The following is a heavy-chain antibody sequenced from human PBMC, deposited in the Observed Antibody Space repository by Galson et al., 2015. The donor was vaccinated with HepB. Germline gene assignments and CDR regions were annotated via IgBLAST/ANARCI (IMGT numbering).Heavy chain of an antibody. V-gene: IGHV3-30*18. CDR1: GFTFSSYG. CDR3: AKNYIVDTAMED. Sequence: SLRLSCAASGFTFSSYGMHWVRQAPGKGLEWVAVISYDGSNKYYADSVKGRFTISRDNSKNTLYLQMNSLRAEDTAVYYCAKNYIVDTAMEDWGQGTLVTVSS. D-gene: IGHD5-18*01. J-gene: IGHJ4*02. CDR2: ISYDGSNK.